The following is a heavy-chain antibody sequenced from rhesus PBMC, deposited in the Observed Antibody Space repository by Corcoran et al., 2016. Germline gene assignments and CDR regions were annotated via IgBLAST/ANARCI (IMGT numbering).Heavy chain of an antibody. V-gene: IGHV4-127*01. CDR2: IGGRSGCT. CDR1: GGLSSGYY. Sequence: QVQLQESGPGVVKPSETLSLTCAVSGGLSSGYYLWRWIRQPPGKGLEWIGYIGGRSGCTNYNPSLKSRVTISKDTSKNQFSLKLSSVTAADTAVYYCARAPRGSSGWSFDCWGQGVLVTVSS. CDR3: ARAPRGSSGWSFDC. J-gene: IGHJ4*01. D-gene: IGHD6S26*01.